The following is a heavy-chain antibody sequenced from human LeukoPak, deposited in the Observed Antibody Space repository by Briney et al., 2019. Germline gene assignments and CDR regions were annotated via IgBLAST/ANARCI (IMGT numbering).Heavy chain of an antibody. CDR1: GFTFSDYS. CDR2: ISRDGYYM. D-gene: IGHD3-10*01. J-gene: IGHJ4*02. Sequence: GGSLRLSCAASGFTFSDYSVNWVRQAPGKGLEWVSCISRDGYYMYYADSLKGRFTISRDSAKNSVYLQIHSLRADDTAVYYCARDVSWFGELTAIDLWGQGTLVIVSS. V-gene: IGHV3-21*01. CDR3: ARDVSWFGELTAIDL.